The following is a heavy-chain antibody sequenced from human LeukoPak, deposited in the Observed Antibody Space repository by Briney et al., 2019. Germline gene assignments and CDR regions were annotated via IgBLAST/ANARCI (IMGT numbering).Heavy chain of an antibody. CDR3: ATDLGSGRWALSGAFDI. V-gene: IGHV1-24*01. J-gene: IGHJ3*02. CDR2: FDPEDGET. D-gene: IGHD3-10*01. CDR1: GYTLTELS. Sequence: ASVKVSCKVSGYTLTELSMHWVRQAPGKGLEWMGGFDPEDGETIYAQKFQGRVTMTEDTSTDTAYMELSSLRSEDTAVYYCATDLGSGRWALSGAFDIWGQGTMVTVSS.